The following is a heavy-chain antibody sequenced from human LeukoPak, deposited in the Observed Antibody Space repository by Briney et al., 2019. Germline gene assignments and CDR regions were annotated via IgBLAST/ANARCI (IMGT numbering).Heavy chain of an antibody. CDR1: GGSFSGYY. D-gene: IGHD3-22*01. CDR3: ARVKLSKYYYDSSGFVASDY. V-gene: IGHV4-34*01. Sequence: SETLSLTCAVYGGSFSGYYWSWIRQPPGKGLEWIGEINHSGSTNYNPSLKSRVTISVDTSKNQFSLKLSSVTAADTAVYYCARVKLSKYYYDSSGFVASDYWGQGTLVTVSS. J-gene: IGHJ4*02. CDR2: INHSGST.